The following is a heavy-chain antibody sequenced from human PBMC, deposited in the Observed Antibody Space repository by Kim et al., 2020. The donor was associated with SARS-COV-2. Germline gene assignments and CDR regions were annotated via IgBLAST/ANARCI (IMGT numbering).Heavy chain of an antibody. D-gene: IGHD2-2*02. CDR3: ARVCSSTSCYKDPVG. Sequence: ASVKVSCKASGYTFTSYYMHWVRQAPGQGLEWMGIINPSGGSTSYAQKFQGRVTMTRDTSTSTVYMELSSLRSEDTAVYYCARVCSSTSCYKDPVGWGQGTLVTVSS. J-gene: IGHJ4*02. CDR2: INPSGGST. V-gene: IGHV1-46*01. CDR1: GYTFTSYY.